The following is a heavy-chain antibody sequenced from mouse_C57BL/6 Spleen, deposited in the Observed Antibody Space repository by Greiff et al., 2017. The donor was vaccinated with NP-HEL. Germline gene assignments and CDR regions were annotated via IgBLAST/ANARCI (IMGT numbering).Heavy chain of an antibody. V-gene: IGHV5-4*01. J-gene: IGHJ3*01. Sequence: EVQLVESGGGLVKPGGSLKLSCAASGFTFSSYAMSWVRQTPEKRLEWVATISDGGSYTYYPDNVKGRFTISRDNAKNNLYLQMSHLKSEDTAMYYCARDLNYYGSSTPFAYWGQGTLVTVSA. D-gene: IGHD1-1*01. CDR1: GFTFSSYA. CDR3: ARDLNYYGSSTPFAY. CDR2: ISDGGSYT.